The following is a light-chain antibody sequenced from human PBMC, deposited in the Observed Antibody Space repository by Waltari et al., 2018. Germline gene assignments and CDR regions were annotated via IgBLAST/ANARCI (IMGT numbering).Light chain of an antibody. Sequence: DIQMTQSPSTLSAFVGDRVTITCRASQSIGSWLAWYPQKPGKAPKLLIYEATSLESGVPSRFSASGSGTEFTLTISSLQPDDFATYYCQRYNSYPITFGPGTKVDI. V-gene: IGKV1-5*03. CDR1: QSIGSW. CDR3: QRYNSYPIT. J-gene: IGKJ3*01. CDR2: EAT.